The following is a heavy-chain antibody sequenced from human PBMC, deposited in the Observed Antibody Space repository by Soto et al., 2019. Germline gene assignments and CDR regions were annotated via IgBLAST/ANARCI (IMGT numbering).Heavy chain of an antibody. J-gene: IGHJ6*02. V-gene: IGHV3-74*01. CDR3: ASTITMVRGHGMDV. D-gene: IGHD3-10*01. Sequence: EVQLVESGGGLVQPGGSLRLSCAASGFTFSTYWLHWVRQVPGKGLVWVSRIIGDGSHTSYADSVKGRFTISRDNAKNMLFLQMNSVRAEDTAVYYCASTITMVRGHGMDVWGQGTTVTVSS. CDR1: GFTFSTYW. CDR2: IIGDGSHT.